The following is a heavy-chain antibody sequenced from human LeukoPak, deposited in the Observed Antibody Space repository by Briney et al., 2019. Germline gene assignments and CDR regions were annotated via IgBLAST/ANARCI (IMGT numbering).Heavy chain of an antibody. J-gene: IGHJ4*02. CDR1: GYTFTSYD. D-gene: IGHD3-3*01. CDR2: MNPNSGKT. V-gene: IGHV1-8*01. Sequence: ASVKVSCKASGYTFTSYDINWVRQATGQGLEWMGWMNPNSGKTGYAQKFQGRVTMTRNTSISTAYMELSSLRSEDTAVYYCARAQTYDFWSGYYHFDYWGQGTLVTVSS. CDR3: ARAQTYDFWSGYYHFDY.